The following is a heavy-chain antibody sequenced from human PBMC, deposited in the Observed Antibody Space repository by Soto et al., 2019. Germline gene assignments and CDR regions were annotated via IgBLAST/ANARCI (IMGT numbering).Heavy chain of an antibody. D-gene: IGHD6-13*01. CDR2: IKQDGSVK. Sequence: EVQLVESGGGLVQPGGSLRLSCAASGFTFSSYWMSWDRQAPGKGLEWVANIKQDGSVKYYVDSVKGRFTISRDNAKNSLFLQMNSLRAEDTAVYYCVRAIAAADSAWGQGTLVTVSS. V-gene: IGHV3-7*01. CDR3: VRAIAAADSA. J-gene: IGHJ1*01. CDR1: GFTFSSYW.